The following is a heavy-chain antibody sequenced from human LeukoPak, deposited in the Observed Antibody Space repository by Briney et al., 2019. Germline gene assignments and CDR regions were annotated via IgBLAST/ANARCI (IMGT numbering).Heavy chain of an antibody. Sequence: ASVKVSCKASGYTFTSYGIGWVRQAPGQGLEWMGWITPYNGNTNYVEKLQGRVTMTEDTSTDTAYMELSSLRSEDTAVYYCATASYYYGSGSQYYFDYWGQGTLVTVSS. CDR1: GYTFTSYG. D-gene: IGHD3-10*01. CDR3: ATASYYYGSGSQYYFDY. V-gene: IGHV1-18*01. CDR2: ITPYNGNT. J-gene: IGHJ4*02.